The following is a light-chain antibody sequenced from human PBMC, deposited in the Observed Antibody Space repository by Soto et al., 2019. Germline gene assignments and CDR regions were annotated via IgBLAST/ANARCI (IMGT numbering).Light chain of an antibody. CDR3: SSYTSSSTPDV. Sequence: QSALTQPASVSGSPGQSITISCTGTSGDVGGYNYVSWYQQHPGEAPKLVIYDVSNRPSGISNRFSGSKSGNTASLTISGLQAEDEADYYCSSYTSSSTPDVFGTGTKLTVL. V-gene: IGLV2-14*03. J-gene: IGLJ1*01. CDR1: SGDVGGYNY. CDR2: DVS.